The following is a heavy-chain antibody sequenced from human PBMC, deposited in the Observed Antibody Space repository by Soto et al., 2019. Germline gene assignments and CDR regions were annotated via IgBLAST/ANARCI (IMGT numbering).Heavy chain of an antibody. CDR2: IYHSGST. J-gene: IGHJ4*02. Sequence: SETLSLTCAVSGYSISSGYYWGWIRQPPGKGLEWIGSIYHSGSTYYNPSLKSRVTISVDTSKNQFSLKLSSVTAADTAVCYCANTARLPYYFDYWGQGTLVTVSS. CDR1: GYSISSGYY. D-gene: IGHD5-18*01. V-gene: IGHV4-38-2*01. CDR3: ANTARLPYYFDY.